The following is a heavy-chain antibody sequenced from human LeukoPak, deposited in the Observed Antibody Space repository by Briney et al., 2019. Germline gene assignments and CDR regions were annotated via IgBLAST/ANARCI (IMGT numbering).Heavy chain of an antibody. CDR2: ISWNSGST. CDR3: AKAHRPGRFIDY. CDR1: GFTFDDYT. J-gene: IGHJ4*02. Sequence: GGSLRLSCAASGFTFDDYTMHWVRQAPGKGLEWVSGISWNSGSTGYADSVKGRFTISRDNAKNSLYLQMNSLRAEDTGLYYCAKAHRPGRFIDYWGQGTLVTVSS. D-gene: IGHD1-14*01. V-gene: IGHV3-9*01.